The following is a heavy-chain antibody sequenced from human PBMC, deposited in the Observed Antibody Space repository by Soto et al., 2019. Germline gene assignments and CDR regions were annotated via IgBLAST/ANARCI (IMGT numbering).Heavy chain of an antibody. CDR1: GFIFSGSA. CDR2: IRSRANNYAT. J-gene: IGHJ6*02. CDR3: CRGQGAVIGADYYHGLGV. D-gene: IGHD5-12*01. V-gene: IGHV3-73*02. Sequence: EVQLVESGGAVVQPGGSLKLSCAASGFIFSGSAIHWVRQASGKGLEWVGRIRSRANNYATSSAASVKGRFTFSRDDSKNTAYLLMNTMKTEDTDVSYCCRGQGAVIGADYYHGLGVWGQGTTVTVSS.